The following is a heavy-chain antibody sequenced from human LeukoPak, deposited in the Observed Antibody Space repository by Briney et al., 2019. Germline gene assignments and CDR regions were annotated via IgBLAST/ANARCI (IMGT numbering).Heavy chain of an antibody. J-gene: IGHJ4*02. CDR2: ISGSGGRT. V-gene: IGHV3-23*01. D-gene: IGHD5-18*01. Sequence: GGSLRLSCAASEFTFSSYAMSWVRQAPGKGLDWVSDISGSGGRTYYADSVTGHFTISRDNYKNPLYLQMNSLSAEDKAVYYCAKDSTFAFSYPRGDYFDYWGQGTLVTVSS. CDR3: AKDSTFAFSYPRGDYFDY. CDR1: EFTFSSYA.